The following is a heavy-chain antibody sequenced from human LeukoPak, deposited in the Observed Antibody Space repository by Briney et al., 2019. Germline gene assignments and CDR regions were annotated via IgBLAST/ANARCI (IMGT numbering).Heavy chain of an antibody. Sequence: ASVKVSCKASGYTLTTYYVHWVRQAPGQGLEWMGIINPSIDSINYARKFQRRVTMTSDTSTSTVYMELRSLRSDDTAIYYCARGQLWFGELPNYFDYWGQGTLVTVSS. CDR1: GYTLTTYY. CDR3: ARGQLWFGELPNYFDY. D-gene: IGHD3-10*01. J-gene: IGHJ4*02. CDR2: INPSIDSI. V-gene: IGHV1-46*01.